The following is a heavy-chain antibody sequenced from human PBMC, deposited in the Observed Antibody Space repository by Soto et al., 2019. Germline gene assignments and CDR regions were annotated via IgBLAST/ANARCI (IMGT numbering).Heavy chain of an antibody. CDR2: LSDTGGST. Sequence: EVQLLDSGGGLVQPGGSLRLSCAASGFMFSRYVMRWVRQAPGKGLEWVSSLSDTGGSTYYTDSVKGRFTISIDNSKNTLFLQMNSLSAEDTAVYFCARAYCSGDPCHHTDYWGQGTLVTVSS. D-gene: IGHD2-21*01. J-gene: IGHJ4*02. V-gene: IGHV3-23*01. CDR1: GFMFSRYV. CDR3: ARAYCSGDPCHHTDY.